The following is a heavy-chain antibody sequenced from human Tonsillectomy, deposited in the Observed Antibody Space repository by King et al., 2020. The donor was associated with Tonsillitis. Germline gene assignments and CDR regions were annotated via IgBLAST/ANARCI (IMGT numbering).Heavy chain of an antibody. CDR1: GYTFTSYY. J-gene: IGHJ4*02. CDR2: INPSGVST. D-gene: IGHD2-2*01. Sequence: HVQLVQSGAEVKKPGASVKVSCKASGYTFTSYYMNWVRQAPGQGLEWRGIINPSGVSTSYAQKFQGRVTMTRDTSTSTVYMELSSLRSEDTAVYYCARDCSSTSCYGGFDYWGQGTLVTVSS. CDR3: ARDCSSTSCYGGFDY. V-gene: IGHV1-46*01.